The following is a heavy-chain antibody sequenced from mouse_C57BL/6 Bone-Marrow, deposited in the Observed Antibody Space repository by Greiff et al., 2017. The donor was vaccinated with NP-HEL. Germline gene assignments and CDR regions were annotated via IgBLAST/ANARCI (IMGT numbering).Heavy chain of an antibody. J-gene: IGHJ1*03. Sequence: EVQVVESEGGLVQPGSSMKLSCTASGFTFSDYYMAWVRQVPEKGLEWVANINYDGSSTYYLDSLKSRFIISRDNAKNILYLQMSSLKSEDTATYYCARDRGTTVVEGYFDVWGTGTTVTVSS. D-gene: IGHD1-1*01. CDR3: ARDRGTTVVEGYFDV. CDR1: GFTFSDYY. CDR2: INYDGSST. V-gene: IGHV5-16*01.